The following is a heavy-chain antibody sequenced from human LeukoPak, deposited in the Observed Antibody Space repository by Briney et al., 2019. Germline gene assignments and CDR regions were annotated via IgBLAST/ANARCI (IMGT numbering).Heavy chain of an antibody. D-gene: IGHD6-25*01. V-gene: IGHV3-15*01. CDR3: TTAAAVG. CDR1: GFTFSDIW. Sequence: SGGSLSFSGPASGFTFSDIWMSWLRQAPGKGGEGCGRIKSENDGGTTDYAARVKGRFVISRDDSNNMRNLQMSDLKIEETAVYYCTTAAAVGWGQGTLVTVSS. CDR2: IKSENDGGTT. J-gene: IGHJ4*02.